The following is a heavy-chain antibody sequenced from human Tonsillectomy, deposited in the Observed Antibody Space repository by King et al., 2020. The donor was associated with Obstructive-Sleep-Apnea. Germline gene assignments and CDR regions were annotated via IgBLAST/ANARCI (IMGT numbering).Heavy chain of an antibody. D-gene: IGHD6-19*01. CDR2: IKSDGNNI. Sequence: VQLVESGGGLVQPGGSLRLSCAASGFTFSSYWMHWVRQAPGKGLVWVSRIKSDGNNISYADPVKGRFTISRDNAKNTLYLQMNSLRVEDTAVYFCARANSGSFDYRGPGTLVTVSS. CDR3: ARANSGSFDY. J-gene: IGHJ4*02. V-gene: IGHV3-74*01. CDR1: GFTFSSYW.